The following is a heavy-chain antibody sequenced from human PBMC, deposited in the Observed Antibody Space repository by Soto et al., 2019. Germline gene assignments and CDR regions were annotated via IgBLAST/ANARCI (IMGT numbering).Heavy chain of an antibody. CDR2: ISSSGSTI. V-gene: IGHV3-11*01. D-gene: IGHD6-13*01. Sequence: QVQLVESGGGLVKPGGSLRLSCAASGFTFSDYYMSWIRQAPGKGLEWVSYISSSGSTIYYADSVKGRFTISRDNAKNSLYLQTNSLRAEDTAVYYCARDGRSSSWYASYYYYYMDVWGKGTTVTVSS. CDR1: GFTFSDYY. J-gene: IGHJ6*03. CDR3: ARDGRSSSWYASYYYYYMDV.